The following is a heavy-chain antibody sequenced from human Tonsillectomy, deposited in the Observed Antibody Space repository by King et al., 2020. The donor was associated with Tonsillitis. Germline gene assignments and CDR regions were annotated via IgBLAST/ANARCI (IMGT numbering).Heavy chain of an antibody. Sequence: QLQESGPGLVKPSETLSLTCTVSGGSISSSSYYWGWIRQPPGKGLEWIGSIYYSGSTYYNPSLKSRVTISVDTSKNQFSLKLSSVTAADTAVYYCARHNLEQQLTGYFDYWGQGTLVTVSS. D-gene: IGHD6-13*01. CDR3: ARHNLEQQLTGYFDY. V-gene: IGHV4-39*01. J-gene: IGHJ4*02. CDR2: IYYSGST. CDR1: GGSISSSSYY.